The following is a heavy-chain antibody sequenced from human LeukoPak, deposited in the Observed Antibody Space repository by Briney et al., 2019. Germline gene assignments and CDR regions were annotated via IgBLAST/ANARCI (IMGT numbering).Heavy chain of an antibody. V-gene: IGHV4-39*02. D-gene: IGHD5-24*01. CDR3: ARDSRRDGYNLDY. Sequence: SETLSLTCTVSGGSISSSSYYWGWIRQPPGKGLEWIGSIYYSGSTYYNPSLKSRVTISVDTSKNQFSLKLSSVTAADTAVYYCARDSRRDGYNLDYWGRGTLVTVSS. CDR1: GGSISSSSYY. J-gene: IGHJ4*02. CDR2: IYYSGST.